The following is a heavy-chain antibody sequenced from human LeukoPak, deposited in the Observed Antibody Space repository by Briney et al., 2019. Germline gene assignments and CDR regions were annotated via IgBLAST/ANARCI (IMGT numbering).Heavy chain of an antibody. Sequence: GGSLRLSCAASGFTVSSNYMSWVRQAPNKRLEWLSVIYSGGNTYYADSVKGRFTISRDNSTNTLYLQMNNMRVEDTAVYYCACLWGSTTSGTFDYWGQGTLVTVSS. D-gene: IGHD1-26*01. CDR2: IYSGGNT. CDR1: GFTVSSNY. CDR3: ACLWGSTTSGTFDY. J-gene: IGHJ4*02. V-gene: IGHV3-53*01.